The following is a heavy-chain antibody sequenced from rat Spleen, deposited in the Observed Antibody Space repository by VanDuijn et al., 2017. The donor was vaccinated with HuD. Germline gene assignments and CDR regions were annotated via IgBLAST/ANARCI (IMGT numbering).Heavy chain of an antibody. CDR1: GFTFNDHF. D-gene: IGHD1-6*01. CDR2: ISYDGSNT. CDR3: AGAGCLGDWYFDF. V-gene: IGHV5-29*01. J-gene: IGHJ1*01. Sequence: EVQLVESNGGLVQPGRSLKLSCAASGFTFNDHFMAWVRQAPTKGLECVATISYDGSNTYYRDSVKGRFTISRDNAKNTLFLQMDSLRSEDTATHYCAGAGCLGDWYFDFWSRGTMVAVSS.